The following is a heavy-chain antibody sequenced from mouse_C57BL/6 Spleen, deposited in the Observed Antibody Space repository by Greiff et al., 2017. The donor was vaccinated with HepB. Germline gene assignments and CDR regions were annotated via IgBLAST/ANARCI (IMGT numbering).Heavy chain of an antibody. CDR3: ARRITTVVAKDYFDY. CDR1: GYTFTSYW. D-gene: IGHD1-1*01. Sequence: VQLQQPGAELVKPGASVKLSCKASGYTFTSYWMHWVKQRPGQGLEWIGMIHPNSGSTNYNEKFKSKATLTVDKSSSTAYMQLSSLTSEDSAVYYCARRITTVVAKDYFDYWGQGTTLTVSS. J-gene: IGHJ2*01. CDR2: IHPNSGST. V-gene: IGHV1-64*01.